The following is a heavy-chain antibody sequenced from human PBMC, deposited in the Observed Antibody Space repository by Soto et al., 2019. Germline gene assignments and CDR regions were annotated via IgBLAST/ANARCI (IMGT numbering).Heavy chain of an antibody. J-gene: IGHJ6*02. CDR1: GFTFSAYT. D-gene: IGHD1-1*01. V-gene: IGHV3-21*01. CDR3: SRDHAWEYKAYSYSAMDV. Sequence: PGGSLRLSCAASGFTFSAYTMNWVRQAPGKGLEWVSSISSGSTNIYYADSVKGRFTISRVNAKNSLYLQMDNLRAEDRAVYYCSRDHAWEYKAYSYSAMDVWGQGTTVTVYS. CDR2: ISSGSTNI.